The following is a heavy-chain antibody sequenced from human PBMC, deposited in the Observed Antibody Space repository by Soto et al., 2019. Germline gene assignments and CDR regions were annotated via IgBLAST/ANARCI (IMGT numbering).Heavy chain of an antibody. CDR1: GYTFTSYG. CDR2: ISADNGNT. D-gene: IGHD6-13*01. CDR3: ARGSGIAAAGTVPAFDY. Sequence: ASVKVSCKASGYTFTSYGISGVRQAPGQGLEWMGWISADNGNTNYAQKLQGRVTMTTDTSTSTAYMELRSLRSDDTAVYYCARGSGIAAAGTVPAFDYWGQGTLVTVSS. V-gene: IGHV1-18*01. J-gene: IGHJ4*02.